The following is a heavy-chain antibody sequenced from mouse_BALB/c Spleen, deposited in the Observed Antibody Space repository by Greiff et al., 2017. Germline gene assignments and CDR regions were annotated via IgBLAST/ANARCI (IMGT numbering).Heavy chain of an antibody. D-gene: IGHD2-3*01. CDR1: GYSFTGYT. Sequence: EVQLQQSGPELVKPGASMKISCKASGYSFTGYTMNWVKQSHGKNLEWIGLINPYNGGTSYNQKFKGKATLTVDKSSSTAYMELLSLTSEDSAVYYCARRDDGYYSYYYAMDYWGQGTSVTVSS. J-gene: IGHJ4*01. CDR2: INPYNGGT. CDR3: ARRDDGYYSYYYAMDY. V-gene: IGHV1-18*01.